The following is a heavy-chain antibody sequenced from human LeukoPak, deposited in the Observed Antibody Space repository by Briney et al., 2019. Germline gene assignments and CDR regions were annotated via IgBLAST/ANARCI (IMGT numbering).Heavy chain of an antibody. J-gene: IGHJ4*02. CDR2: MSYSGST. V-gene: IGHV4-59*01. Sequence: SETLSLTCTVSGGSISSYHWSWIRQPPGKGLEWIGYMSYSGSTNYNPSLKSRVTISVDTSKNQFSLKLRSVTAADTAVYYCARDLGSSWYPTAGYWGQGTLVTVSS. D-gene: IGHD6-13*01. CDR3: ARDLGSSWYPTAGY. CDR1: GGSISSYH.